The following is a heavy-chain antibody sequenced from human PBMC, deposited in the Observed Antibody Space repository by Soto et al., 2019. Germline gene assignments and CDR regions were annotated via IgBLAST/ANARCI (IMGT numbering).Heavy chain of an antibody. CDR2: ISWNSGSR. Sequence: PGGSLRLSCAPSGFPFGDYSLHWVRQPPGKGLEWVSAISWNSGSRAYADSVKGRFSISRDNAKNSLYLQMNSLRPEDTALYYCTKDPYQLMVYTFDFWGQGTQVTVSS. CDR3: TKDPYQLMVYTFDF. J-gene: IGHJ5*01. D-gene: IGHD2-8*01. CDR1: GFPFGDYS. V-gene: IGHV3-9*01.